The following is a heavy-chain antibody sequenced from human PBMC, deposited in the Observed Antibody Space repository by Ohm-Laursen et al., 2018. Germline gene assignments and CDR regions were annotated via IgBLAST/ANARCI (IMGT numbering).Heavy chain of an antibody. CDR2: INSDGSST. D-gene: IGHD6-13*01. J-gene: IGHJ4*02. Sequence: SLRLSCAASGFTFSSYWMHWVRQAPGKGLVWVSRINSDGSSTSYADSVKGRFTISRDNAKNTLYLQMNSLRAEDTAVYYCAGDTDSSSWQIDYWGQGTLVTVSS. V-gene: IGHV3-74*01. CDR3: AGDTDSSSWQIDY. CDR1: GFTFSSYW.